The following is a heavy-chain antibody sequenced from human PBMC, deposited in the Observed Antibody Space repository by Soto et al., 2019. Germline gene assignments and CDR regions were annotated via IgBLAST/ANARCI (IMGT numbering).Heavy chain of an antibody. CDR1: GYTFTSYG. D-gene: IGHD4-17*01. CDR2: ISAYNGNT. J-gene: IGHJ4*02. CDR3: ARVVPYGDYPAGFDY. V-gene: IGHV1-18*01. Sequence: ASVKVSCKASGYTFTSYGISWVRQAPGQGLEWMGWISAYNGNTNYAQKLQGRVTMTTDTSTSTAYMELRSLRSDDTAVYYCARVVPYGDYPAGFDYWGQGTXVTVSS.